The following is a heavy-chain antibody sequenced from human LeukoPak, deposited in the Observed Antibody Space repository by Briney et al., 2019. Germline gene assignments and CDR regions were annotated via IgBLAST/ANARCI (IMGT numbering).Heavy chain of an antibody. CDR1: GFTFSSYG. Sequence: GGSLRLSCAASGFTFSSYGMHWVRQAPAKGLEWVAVIWYDGSNKYYADSVKGRFTISRDNSKNTLYLQMNSLRAEDTAVYYCAKDLGSGGYSYGYSDYWGQGTLVTISS. D-gene: IGHD5-18*01. CDR2: IWYDGSNK. V-gene: IGHV3-33*06. J-gene: IGHJ4*02. CDR3: AKDLGSGGYSYGYSDY.